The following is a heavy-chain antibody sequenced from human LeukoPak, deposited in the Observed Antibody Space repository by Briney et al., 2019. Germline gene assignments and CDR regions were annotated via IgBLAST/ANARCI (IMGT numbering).Heavy chain of an antibody. D-gene: IGHD6-19*01. CDR3: AHILVAGTYDP. CDR2: IYWDDDK. CDR1: GFSISTSGVA. Sequence: SGQTLVNPTQTLTLPCTFSGFSISTSGVAVGWIRQHPGKALEWLALIYWDDDKRYRPSLKSRLTITKDTSKNQVVLTMTNMDPVDTATYYCAHILVAGTYDPWGQGTLVTVSS. J-gene: IGHJ5*02. V-gene: IGHV2-5*02.